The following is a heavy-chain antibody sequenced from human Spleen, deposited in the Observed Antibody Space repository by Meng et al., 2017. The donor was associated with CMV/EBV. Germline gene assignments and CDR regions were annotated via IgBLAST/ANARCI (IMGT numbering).Heavy chain of an antibody. CDR3: AKDPYCSSTSCETDTHH. V-gene: IGHV3-30*02. Sequence: GESLKISCAASGFTFSSYGMHWVRQAPGKGLEWVAFIRYDGSNKYYADSVKGRFTISRDNSKNTLYLQMNSLRAEDTAVYYCAKDPYCSSTSCETDTHHWGQGTLVTVSS. CDR1: GFTFSSYG. D-gene: IGHD2-2*01. J-gene: IGHJ4*02. CDR2: IRYDGSNK.